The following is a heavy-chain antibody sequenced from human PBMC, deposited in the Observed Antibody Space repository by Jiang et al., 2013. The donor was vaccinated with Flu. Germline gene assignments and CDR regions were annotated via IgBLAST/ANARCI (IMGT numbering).Heavy chain of an antibody. Sequence: GAEVKKPGSSVRVSCKASGGTLSNSAIFWVRQAPGQGLEWIGRIIPILDREDYAQKFQDRVTITADKSTSTAYMELSGLRSEDTAVYFCARTGHAYSNYFFGLDVWGQGTTVTVSS. CDR3: ARTGHAYSNYFFGLDV. J-gene: IGHJ6*02. CDR2: IIPILDRE. V-gene: IGHV1-69*04. D-gene: IGHD4-11*01. CDR1: GGTLSNSA.